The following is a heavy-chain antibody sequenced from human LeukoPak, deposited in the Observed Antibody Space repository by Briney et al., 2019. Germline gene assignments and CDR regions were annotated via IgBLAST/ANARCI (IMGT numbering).Heavy chain of an antibody. J-gene: IGHJ3*02. CDR1: GFTVSSNY. V-gene: IGHV3-66*01. CDR2: IYSGGST. Sequence: PGGSLRLSCAASGFTVSSNYMSWVRQAPGKGLEWVSVIYSGGSTYYADSVKGRFTISRDNAKNSLYLQMNSLRAEDTAVYYCARDLGPPRPGYCSSTSCPDAFDIWGKGTMVTVPS. CDR3: ARDLGPPRPGYCSSTSCPDAFDI. D-gene: IGHD2-2*01.